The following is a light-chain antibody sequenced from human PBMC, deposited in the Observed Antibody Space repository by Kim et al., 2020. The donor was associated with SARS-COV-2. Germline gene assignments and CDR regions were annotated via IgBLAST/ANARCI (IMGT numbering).Light chain of an antibody. V-gene: IGLV1-44*01. J-gene: IGLJ3*02. CDR1: SSNIGSNT. CDR2: SNN. Sequence: QSVLTQSPSASGTPGQRVTISCSGSSSNIGSNTVNWYQQLPGTAPKLLIYSNNQRPSGVPDRFSGSKSGTSASLAISGLQSEDEAEYFCAAWGNSLSGRWVCGAGTEVTGL. CDR3: AAWGNSLSGRWV.